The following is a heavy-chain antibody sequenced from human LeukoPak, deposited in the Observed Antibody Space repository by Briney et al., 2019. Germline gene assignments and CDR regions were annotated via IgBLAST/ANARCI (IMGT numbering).Heavy chain of an antibody. Sequence: GGSLRLSCVASGFTFNHYAMSWVRQAPGKGLEWVASVSENGDGTMYPDSVKGRFTISRDNSRKTVLLQVNSLRVEDAATYYRARGWTTFHHWGQGALVTVPS. V-gene: IGHV3-23*01. J-gene: IGHJ4*02. CDR2: VSENGDGT. CDR3: ARGWTTFHH. CDR1: GFTFNHYA. D-gene: IGHD1-1*01.